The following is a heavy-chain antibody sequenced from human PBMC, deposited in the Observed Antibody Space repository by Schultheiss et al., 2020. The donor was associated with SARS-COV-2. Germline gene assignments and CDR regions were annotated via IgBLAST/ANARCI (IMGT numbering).Heavy chain of an antibody. CDR2: ISSSSSHI. CDR3: ARGGVVPAYEVGAFDI. CDR1: GFTFSDFS. Sequence: GGSLRLSCAASGFTFSDFSMNWVRQAPGKGLEWVSSISSSSSHIYYADSVKGRFTISRDNAKNSLYLQMNSLRAEDTAVYYCARGGVVPAYEVGAFDIWGQGTMVTVSS. V-gene: IGHV3-21*01. D-gene: IGHD2-2*01. J-gene: IGHJ3*02.